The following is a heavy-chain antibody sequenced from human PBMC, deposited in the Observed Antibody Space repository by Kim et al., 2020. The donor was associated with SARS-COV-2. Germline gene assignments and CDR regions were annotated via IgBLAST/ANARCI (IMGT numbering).Heavy chain of an antibody. CDR2: IIPIFGTA. CDR3: ARGVGATPRAAFDI. CDR1: GGTFSSYA. D-gene: IGHD1-26*01. Sequence: SVKVSCKASGGTFSSYAISWVRQAPGQGLEWMGGIIPIFGTANYAQKFQGRVTITADESTSTAYMELSSLRSEDTAVYYCARGVGATPRAAFDIWGQGTMVTVSS. J-gene: IGHJ3*02. V-gene: IGHV1-69*13.